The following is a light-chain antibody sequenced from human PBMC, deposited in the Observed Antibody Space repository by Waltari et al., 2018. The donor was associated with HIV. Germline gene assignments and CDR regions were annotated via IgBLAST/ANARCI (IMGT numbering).Light chain of an antibody. V-gene: IGLV1-44*01. CDR2: SNN. CDR1: RSNIGSNT. J-gene: IGLJ3*02. Sequence: QSVLTQPPSASGTPGQRVTISCSGSRSNIGSNTVSWYQQLPGTAPKLFIYSNNQRPSGVPDRCSCSKSGTSASLAISGLQAEDEADYYCAAWDDSLNGWVFGGGTKLTVV. CDR3: AAWDDSLNGWV.